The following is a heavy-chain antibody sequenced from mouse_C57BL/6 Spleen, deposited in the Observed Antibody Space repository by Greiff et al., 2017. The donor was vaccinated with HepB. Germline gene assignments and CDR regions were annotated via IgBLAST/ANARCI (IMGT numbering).Heavy chain of an antibody. J-gene: IGHJ4*01. CDR1: GYTFTSYW. D-gene: IGHD3-2*02. CDR3: TRGGSGYGAMDY. V-gene: IGHV1-53*01. Sequence: VQLQQPGTELVKPGASVKLSCKASGYTFTSYWMHWVKQRPGQGLEWIGNINPSNGGTNYNEKFKSKATLTVNKSSSTAYMQLSSLTSEDSAVYCCTRGGSGYGAMDYWGQGTSVTGSS. CDR2: INPSNGGT.